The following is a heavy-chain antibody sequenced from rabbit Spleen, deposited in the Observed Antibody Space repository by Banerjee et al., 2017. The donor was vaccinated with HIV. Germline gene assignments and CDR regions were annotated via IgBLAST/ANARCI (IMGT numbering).Heavy chain of an antibody. D-gene: IGHD4-1*01. CDR2: IYTGSSGST. J-gene: IGHJ4*01. CDR3: AREASSGWGVVSFYFNL. V-gene: IGHV1S40*01. Sequence: QSLEESGGDLVKPGASLTLTCTASGFSFSSRYYMCWVRQAPGKGLEWIACIYTGSSGSTYYASWAKGRFTISKTSSTTVTLQMTSLTAADTATYFCAREASSGWGVVSFYFNLWGQGTLVTVS. CDR1: GFSFSSRYY.